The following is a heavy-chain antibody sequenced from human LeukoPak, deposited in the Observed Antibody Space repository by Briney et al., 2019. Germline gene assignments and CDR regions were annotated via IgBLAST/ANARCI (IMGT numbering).Heavy chain of an antibody. V-gene: IGHV4-4*07. J-gene: IGHJ4*02. CDR1: GGSISSYY. Sequence: PSETLSLTXTVSGGSISSYYWSWIRQPAGKGLEWIGRINTSGGTNYNPSLNRRVTITVETSKKQFTQKLSSVAAADTAVYYCARPSTRGYAYGRSDFDSWGQGTLVTVSS. D-gene: IGHD5-18*01. CDR3: ARPSTRGYAYGRSDFDS. CDR2: INTSGGT.